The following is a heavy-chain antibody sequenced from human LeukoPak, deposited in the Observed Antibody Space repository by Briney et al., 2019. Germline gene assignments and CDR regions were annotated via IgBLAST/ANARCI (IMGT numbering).Heavy chain of an antibody. CDR2: IWYDGSNK. V-gene: IGHV3-33*06. CDR1: GFIFSSYG. CDR3: AKAALLAVAGTWVDY. Sequence: GRSLRLSCAASGFIFSSYGMHWLRQAPGKGLEWVAVIWYDGSNKYYADSVKGRFTISRDNSKNTLYLQMNSLRGEDTAVYYCAKAALLAVAGTWVDYWGQGTLVTVSS. D-gene: IGHD6-19*01. J-gene: IGHJ4*02.